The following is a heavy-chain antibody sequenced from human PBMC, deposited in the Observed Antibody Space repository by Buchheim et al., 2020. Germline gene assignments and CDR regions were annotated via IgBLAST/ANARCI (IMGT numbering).Heavy chain of an antibody. CDR2: ISYDGSNK. CDR3: AKESIAARLIDY. J-gene: IGHJ4*02. Sequence: VQLVESGGGVVQPGRSLRLSCAASGFTFSSYGMHWVRQAPGKGLEWVAVISYDGSNKYYADSVKGRFTISRDNSKNTLYLQMNSLRAEDTAVYYCAKESIAARLIDYWGQGTL. CDR1: GFTFSSYG. V-gene: IGHV3-30*18. D-gene: IGHD6-6*01.